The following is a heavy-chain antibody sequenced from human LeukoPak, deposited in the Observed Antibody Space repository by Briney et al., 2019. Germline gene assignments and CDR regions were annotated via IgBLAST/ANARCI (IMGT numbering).Heavy chain of an antibody. CDR2: IYYSGST. CDR3: ARLVVSSWYHEVLLGRDY. D-gene: IGHD6-13*01. Sequence: SETLSLTCTVSGGSISSSSYYWGWIRQPPGKGLEWIGSIYYSGSTYYNPSLKSRVTISVDTSKNQFSLKLSSVTAADTAVYYCARLVVSSWYHEVLLGRDYWGQGTLITVSS. J-gene: IGHJ4*02. V-gene: IGHV4-39*01. CDR1: GGSISSSSYY.